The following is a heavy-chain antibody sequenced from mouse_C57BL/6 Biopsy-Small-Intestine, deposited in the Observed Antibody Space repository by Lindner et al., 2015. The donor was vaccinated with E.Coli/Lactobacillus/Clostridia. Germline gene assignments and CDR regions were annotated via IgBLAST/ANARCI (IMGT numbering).Heavy chain of an antibody. CDR3: ARDWDYFDY. CDR2: INPSSYYT. Sequence: VQLQESGAELAKPGASVKMSCKASGYTFTGYWIHWVKQRPGQGLEWIGFINPSSYYTEYNQKFKDKATLTADKPSSTAYMQLSSLTSEDSAVYYCARDWDYFDYWGQGTTLTVSS. J-gene: IGHJ2*01. V-gene: IGHV1-7*01. CDR1: GYTFTGYW. D-gene: IGHD4-1*01.